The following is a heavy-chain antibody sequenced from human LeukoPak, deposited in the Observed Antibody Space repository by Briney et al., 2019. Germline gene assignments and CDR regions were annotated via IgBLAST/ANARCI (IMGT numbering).Heavy chain of an antibody. Sequence: GASVTVSCKASGYTFTGYYMHWVRQAPGQGLEWMGWINPNSGGTNYAQKFQGWVTMTRDTSISTAYMELSRLRSDDTAVYYCARGGVNYYDSTPQILFDYWGQGTLVTVSS. V-gene: IGHV1-2*04. CDR1: GYTFTGYY. CDR3: ARGGVNYYDSTPQILFDY. CDR2: INPNSGGT. J-gene: IGHJ4*02. D-gene: IGHD3-22*01.